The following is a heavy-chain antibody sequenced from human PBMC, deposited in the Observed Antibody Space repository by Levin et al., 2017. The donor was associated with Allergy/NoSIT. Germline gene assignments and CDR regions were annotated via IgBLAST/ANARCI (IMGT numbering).Heavy chain of an antibody. D-gene: IGHD5-18*01. Sequence: ASVKVSCKASGYTFTSYYIHWVRQAPGQGLEWMGIINPSGGTTNHAQKFQGRVTMTRDTSTSTVYMELSSLRSEDTAVYYCARGYNYGTDFEYWGQGTLVTVSS. CDR2: INPSGGTT. CDR1: GYTFTSYY. CDR3: ARGYNYGTDFEY. V-gene: IGHV1-46*01. J-gene: IGHJ4*02.